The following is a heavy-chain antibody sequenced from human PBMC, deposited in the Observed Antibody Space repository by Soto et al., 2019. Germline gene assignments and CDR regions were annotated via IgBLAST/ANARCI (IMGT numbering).Heavy chain of an antibody. D-gene: IGHD3-22*01. V-gene: IGHV3-74*01. CDR2: INSDGSST. J-gene: IGHJ4*02. Sequence: EVQLVESGGDLVQPGGSLRLSCAASGFTFSNYWMHWVRQAPGKGLMWVSRINSDGSSTTYADSVKGRFTISRDNAKNTVYLQMNILRAEDTAVYYCTRGYSSGYRSDYWGQGTMVTVSS. CDR1: GFTFSNYW. CDR3: TRGYSSGYRSDY.